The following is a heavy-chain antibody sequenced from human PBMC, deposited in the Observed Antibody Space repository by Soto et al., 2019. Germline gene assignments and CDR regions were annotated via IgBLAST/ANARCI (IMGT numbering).Heavy chain of an antibody. J-gene: IGHJ4*02. CDR2: ISSSGSYI. CDR1: GFTFSSYS. D-gene: IGHD1-1*01. V-gene: IGHV3-21*01. Sequence: PGGSLRLSCAASGFTFSSYSMHWVRQAPEKGLEWVSTISSSGSYIYDADSVKGRFTISRDNTENSLYLQMNNLRADDTAVYYCARDVGDAYNPTLDYWGQGTLVTVSS. CDR3: ARDVGDAYNPTLDY.